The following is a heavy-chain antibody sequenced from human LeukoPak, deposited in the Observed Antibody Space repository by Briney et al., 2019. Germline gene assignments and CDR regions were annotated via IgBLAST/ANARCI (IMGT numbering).Heavy chain of an antibody. V-gene: IGHV3-30*02. Sequence: GGSLRLSCAASGFTFSSYGMHWVRQAPGKGLEWLAFIRYDGSNKYYADSVKGRFTISRDNSKNTLYLQMNSLRAEDTAVYYCAKDRRIAARPRGAAEYFQHWGQGTLVTVSS. CDR1: GFTFSSYG. CDR3: AKDRRIAARPRGAAEYFQH. D-gene: IGHD6-6*01. CDR2: IRYDGSNK. J-gene: IGHJ1*01.